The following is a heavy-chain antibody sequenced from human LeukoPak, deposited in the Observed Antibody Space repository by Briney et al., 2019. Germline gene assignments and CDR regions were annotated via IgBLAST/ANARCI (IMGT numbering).Heavy chain of an antibody. CDR2: IYPGDSDT. CDR1: GYSFTSYW. V-gene: IGHV5-51*01. CDR3: ARHQGGHYYDSSGYYNYFGY. Sequence: GESLKISCKGSGYSFTSYWIGWVRQMPGKGLEWMGIIYPGDSDTRYSPSFQGQVTISADKSISTAYLQWSSLKASDTAMYYCARHQGGHYYDSSGYYNYFGYWGQGTLVTVSS. D-gene: IGHD3-22*01. J-gene: IGHJ4*02.